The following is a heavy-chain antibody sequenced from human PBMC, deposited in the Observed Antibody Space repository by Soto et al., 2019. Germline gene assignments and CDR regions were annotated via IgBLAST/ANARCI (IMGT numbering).Heavy chain of an antibody. J-gene: IGHJ5*02. CDR1: GYTLTELS. V-gene: IGHV1-24*01. D-gene: IGHD3-22*01. CDR2: FDPEDGET. CDR3: ATTPPFGSSGYYYLYNWFDP. Sequence: ASVKVSCKVSGYTLTELSMHWVRQAPGKGLEWMGGFDPEDGETIYAQKFQGRVTMTEDTSTDTAYMELSSLRSEDTAVYYCATTPPFGSSGYYYLYNWFDPWGQGTLVTVSS.